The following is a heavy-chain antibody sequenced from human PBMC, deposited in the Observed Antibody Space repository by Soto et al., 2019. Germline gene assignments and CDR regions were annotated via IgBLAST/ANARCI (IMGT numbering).Heavy chain of an antibody. CDR3: ARDYYDSSAPGDAFDI. D-gene: IGHD3-22*01. CDR1: GFTFRSFA. V-gene: IGHV3-30-3*01. CDR2: ILYDGSNK. Sequence: GGSLRLSCAASGFTFRSFAMHWVRQAPGKGLEWVAVILYDGSNKYYADSVKGRFTVSRDNSKNTLYLQMNSLRAEDTAVYYCARDYYDSSAPGDAFDIWGQGTMVTVSS. J-gene: IGHJ3*02.